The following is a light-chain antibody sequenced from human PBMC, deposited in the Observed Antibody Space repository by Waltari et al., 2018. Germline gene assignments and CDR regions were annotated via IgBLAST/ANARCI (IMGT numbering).Light chain of an antibody. CDR3: QQYGTSPRT. Sequence: EIVLTQSPDTLSLSPGERATLSCRTSHSVSSTFLAWYQQKPGQAPRLLIYGASTRATGIPDRFSGSGSGTDFNLTISTVEPEDFAVYYCQQYGTSPRTFGQGTKVEIK. J-gene: IGKJ1*01. V-gene: IGKV3-20*01. CDR1: HSVSSTF. CDR2: GAS.